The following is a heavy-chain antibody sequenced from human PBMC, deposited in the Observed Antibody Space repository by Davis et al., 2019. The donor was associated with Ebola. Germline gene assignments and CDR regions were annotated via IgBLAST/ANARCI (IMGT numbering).Heavy chain of an antibody. V-gene: IGHV4-59*01. CDR1: GGPISNYY. CDR2: IYYSGST. J-gene: IGHJ5*02. Sequence: MPGGSLRLSCTVSGGPISNYYWSWIRQPPGKGLEWIGYIYYSGSTKYNPSLKSRVTISVDTSKNQFSLKLSSVTAADTAVYYCARDAQWLSPWGQGTLVTVSS. D-gene: IGHD6-19*01. CDR3: ARDAQWLSP.